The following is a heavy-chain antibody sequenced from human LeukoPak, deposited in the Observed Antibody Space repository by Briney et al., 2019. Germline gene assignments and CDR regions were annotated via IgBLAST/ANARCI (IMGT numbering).Heavy chain of an antibody. Sequence: SVKVSCKASGGTFSSYAISWVRQAPGQGLEWMGGIIPIFGTANYAQKFQGRVTITADKSTSTAYMELSSLRSEDTAVYYCARDLKPTDWFDPWGQGTLVTVSS. CDR1: GGTFSSYA. V-gene: IGHV1-69*06. CDR2: IIPIFGTA. D-gene: IGHD4-17*01. CDR3: ARDLKPTDWFDP. J-gene: IGHJ5*02.